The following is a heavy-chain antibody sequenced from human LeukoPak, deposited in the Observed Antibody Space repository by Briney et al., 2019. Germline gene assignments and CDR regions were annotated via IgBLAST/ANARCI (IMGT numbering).Heavy chain of an antibody. CDR1: GDTFSSYA. D-gene: IGHD2-2*01. CDR3: ARSLAGYCSSTSCYPFDY. J-gene: IGHJ4*02. V-gene: IGHV1-69*05. CDR2: IIPIFGTA. Sequence: SVKVSCKASGDTFSSYAISWVRQAPGQGLEWMGGIIPIFGTANYAQKFQGRVTITTDESTSTAYMELSSLRSEDTAVYYCARSLAGYCSSTSCYPFDYWGQGTLVTVSS.